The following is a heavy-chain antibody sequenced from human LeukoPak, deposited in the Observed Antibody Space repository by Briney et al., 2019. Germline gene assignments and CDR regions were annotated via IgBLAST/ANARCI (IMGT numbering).Heavy chain of an antibody. CDR3: ARDRNGFDY. V-gene: IGHV3-64*01. Sequence: RSGGSLRLSCAASGFTFSTYPMHWVRQAPGKGLEYVSAISNNGGSTFYANSVKGRFTISRDNSKNTLYLQMGSLRPEDMAVYYCARDRNGFDYWGQGTLVTVSS. D-gene: IGHD2-8*01. J-gene: IGHJ4*02. CDR1: GFTFSTYP. CDR2: ISNNGGST.